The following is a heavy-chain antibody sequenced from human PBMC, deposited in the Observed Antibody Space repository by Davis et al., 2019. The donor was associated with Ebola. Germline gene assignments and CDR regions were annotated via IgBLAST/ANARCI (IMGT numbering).Heavy chain of an antibody. Sequence: SVKVSCKASGYTFTSYGISWVRQAPGQGLEWMGRIIPILGIANYAQKFQGRVTITADKSTSTAYMELSSLRSEDTAVYYCAVETTVTRLYYYYGMDVWGQGTTVTVSS. V-gene: IGHV1-69*04. CDR1: GYTFTSYG. CDR3: AVETTVTRLYYYYGMDV. J-gene: IGHJ6*02. CDR2: IIPILGIA. D-gene: IGHD4-17*01.